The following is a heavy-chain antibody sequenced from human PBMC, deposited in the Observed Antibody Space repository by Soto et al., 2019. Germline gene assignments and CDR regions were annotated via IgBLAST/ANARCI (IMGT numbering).Heavy chain of an antibody. Sequence: PSQTLSLTCAISGDRFSSNSAAWNWIRQSPSRGLEWLGRTYYRSKWYNDYAVSVKSRITINPDTSKNQFSLQLKSVTPEDPAVSYCAGDGSLCSGGSCQCDPFERWGQGQMVPVSS. J-gene: IGHJ3*01. D-gene: IGHD2-15*01. V-gene: IGHV6-1*01. CDR1: GDRFSSNSAA. CDR3: AGDGSLCSGGSCQCDPFER. CDR2: TYYRSKWYN.